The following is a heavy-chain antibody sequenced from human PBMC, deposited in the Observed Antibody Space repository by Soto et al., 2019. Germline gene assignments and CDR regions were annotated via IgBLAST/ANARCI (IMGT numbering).Heavy chain of an antibody. D-gene: IGHD2-2*01. J-gene: IGHJ6*02. CDR1: GYSISSGYH. CDR2: IYYSGNT. V-gene: IGHV4-38-2*01. CDR3: ARALVVPAAVLDYYGFDV. Sequence: SETLSLTCAASGYSISSGYHWGWIRQPPGKGLEWMGSIYYSGNTKFSPSLKSRVTISVETSRKRFSLKLASVTATDTAVYYCARALVVPAAVLDYYGFDVWGQGATVTVSS.